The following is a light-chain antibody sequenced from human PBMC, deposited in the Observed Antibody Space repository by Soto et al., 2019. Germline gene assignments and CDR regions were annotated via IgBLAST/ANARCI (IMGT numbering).Light chain of an antibody. J-gene: IGLJ1*01. CDR2: SNN. CDR3: AAWDDSLSGPLRV. CDR1: SSNIGSNT. V-gene: IGLV1-44*01. Sequence: QSVLTQPTSASGTPWQRVTISCSGISSNIGSNTVNWYQQLPGTAPKLLIYSNNQRPSGVPDRFSGSKSGTSASLAISGLQSEDEADYYCAAWDDSLSGPLRVFGTGTKVTVL.